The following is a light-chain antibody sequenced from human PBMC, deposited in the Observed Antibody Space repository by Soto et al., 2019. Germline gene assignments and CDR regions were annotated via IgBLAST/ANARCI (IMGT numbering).Light chain of an antibody. CDR3: QQYYNWPPWT. CDR2: GAS. CDR1: ESISTN. Sequence: EIVLTQSPVTLSASPGERATLSCRASESISTNLAWYQQKLGQAPRLLIHGASTRATGIPARFSGSGSGTEFTLTISSLQSEDCAVYYCQQYYNWPPWTFGQGTKVDI. V-gene: IGKV3-15*01. J-gene: IGKJ1*01.